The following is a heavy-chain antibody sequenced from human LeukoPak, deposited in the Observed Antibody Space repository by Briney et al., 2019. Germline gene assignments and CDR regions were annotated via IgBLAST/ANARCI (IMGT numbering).Heavy chain of an antibody. Sequence: GGSLRLSCAASGFTFSSYGMHWVRQAPGKGLEWVAVISYDGSNKYYADSVKGRFTISRDNSKNTLYLQMNSLRAEDTAMYFRAKDMRIYYYYGLDVWGQGTTVTVSS. J-gene: IGHJ6*02. CDR3: AKDMRIYYYYGLDV. CDR2: ISYDGSNK. V-gene: IGHV3-30*18. CDR1: GFTFSSYG. D-gene: IGHD3-16*01.